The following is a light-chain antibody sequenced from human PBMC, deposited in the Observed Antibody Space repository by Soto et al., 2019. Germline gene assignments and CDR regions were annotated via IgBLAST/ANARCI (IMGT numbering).Light chain of an antibody. Sequence: EIVMTQSPATLSVSPGERATVSCRASQSVSSKLAWFQRKPGQAPSLLIYGVSTRATGVPVRSSGSGSGTEFTLTINSLQSEDFAVYYCQQYNNWPHTFGQGTKVDIK. J-gene: IGKJ2*01. CDR2: GVS. V-gene: IGKV3-15*01. CDR1: QSVSSK. CDR3: QQYNNWPHT.